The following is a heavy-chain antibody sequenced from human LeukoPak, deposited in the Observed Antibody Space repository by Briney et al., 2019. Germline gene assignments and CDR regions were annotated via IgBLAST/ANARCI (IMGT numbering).Heavy chain of an antibody. CDR1: GFTFSSYS. J-gene: IGHJ4*02. D-gene: IGHD3-3*02. V-gene: IGHV3-21*01. CDR3: ARDRSIIGSGILGVVDY. CDR2: ISSSSSYI. Sequence: GGSLRLPCAASGFTFSSYSMNWVRQAPGKGLEWVSSISSSSSYIYYADSVKGRFTISRDNAKNSLYLQMNSLRAEDTAVYYCARDRSIIGSGILGVVDYWGQGTLVTVSS.